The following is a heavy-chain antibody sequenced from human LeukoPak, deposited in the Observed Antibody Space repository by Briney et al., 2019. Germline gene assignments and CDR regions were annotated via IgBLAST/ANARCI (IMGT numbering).Heavy chain of an antibody. Sequence: GGSLRLSCVASGFTFTGYSINWVRQAPGKGLEWVSYISRDSSNIYYADSAKGRFTISRDNAKNSLYLQVNSLRDEDTAVYYCARESYWGSGLKGFDSWGQGTLVTVSS. V-gene: IGHV3-48*02. CDR1: GFTFTGYS. CDR3: ARESYWGSGLKGFDS. CDR2: ISRDSSNI. J-gene: IGHJ4*02. D-gene: IGHD7-27*01.